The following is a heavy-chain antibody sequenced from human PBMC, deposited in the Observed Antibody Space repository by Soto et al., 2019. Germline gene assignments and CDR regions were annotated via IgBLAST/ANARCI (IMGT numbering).Heavy chain of an antibody. CDR2: TSYDGGNE. CDR1: GFSFSSYD. D-gene: IGHD3-10*01. J-gene: IGHJ4*02. Sequence: QVQLVESGGGVVQPGRSLRLSCSASGFSFSSYDMHWVRQAPGKGLEWVAATSYDGGNEYYADSVRGRFTVYRDNSKNTLYLQMDSLRPEDTAVYFCARGFFEGHWGQGTLVTVSS. CDR3: ARGFFEGH. V-gene: IGHV3-30-3*01.